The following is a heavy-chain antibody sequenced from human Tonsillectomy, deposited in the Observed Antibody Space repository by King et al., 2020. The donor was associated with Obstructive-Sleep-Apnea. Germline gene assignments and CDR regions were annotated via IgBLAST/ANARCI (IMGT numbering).Heavy chain of an antibody. J-gene: IGHJ3*02. D-gene: IGHD3-16*01. CDR3: ARDRSRLWAFDI. V-gene: IGHV1-46*01. Sequence: QLVQSGAEVKKPGASVKVSCKASGYTFTSYYMHWGRQAPGQGLEWMGIINPSGGSTSYAQKFQGRVTMTRDTSTSTVYMERSSLRSEDTAVYYCARDRSRLWAFDIWGQGTMVTVSS. CDR2: INPSGGST. CDR1: GYTFTSYY.